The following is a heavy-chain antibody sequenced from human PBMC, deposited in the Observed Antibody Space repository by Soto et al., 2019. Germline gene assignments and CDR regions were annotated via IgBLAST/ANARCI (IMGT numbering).Heavy chain of an antibody. D-gene: IGHD6-19*01. CDR1: GFTFSSYA. CDR3: AKEYSGWYSYYFDY. V-gene: IGHV3-23*01. CDR2: ISGSGGST. Sequence: GESLKISCAASGFTFSSYAMSWVRQAPGKGLEWVSAISGSGGSTYYADSVKGRFTISRDNSKNTLYLQMNSLRAEDTAVYYCAKEYSGWYSYYFDYWGQGTLVTVSS. J-gene: IGHJ4*02.